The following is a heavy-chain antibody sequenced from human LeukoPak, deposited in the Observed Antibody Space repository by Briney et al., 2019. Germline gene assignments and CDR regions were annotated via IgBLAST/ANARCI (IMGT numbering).Heavy chain of an antibody. CDR1: GFTFSSYW. V-gene: IGHV3-74*01. CDR2: INSDGSST. Sequence: GGSLRLSCAASGFTFSSYWMHWVRQAPGRGLVWVSRINSDGSSTLYADCVKGRFTISRDNAKNTLYLQMNSLRAEDTAVYYCARALVVVPAAKAVVSYNWFDPWGQGTLVTVSS. J-gene: IGHJ5*02. D-gene: IGHD2-2*01. CDR3: ARALVVVPAAKAVVSYNWFDP.